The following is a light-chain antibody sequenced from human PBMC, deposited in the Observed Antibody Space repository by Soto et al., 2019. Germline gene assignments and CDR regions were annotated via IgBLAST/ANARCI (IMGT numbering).Light chain of an antibody. CDR1: SSDVCCYDF. Sequence: QSAPAQPASVSGSPGQSITIPCTGASSDVCCYDFVSWYQHHPGTPPKLIIYEVTHRPSGVSHRFSGSKSASTASLTISGLQVEDEADYFCGSYSSTTTREVFGTGTKVTVL. V-gene: IGLV2-14*01. CDR3: GSYSSTTTREV. CDR2: EVT. J-gene: IGLJ1*01.